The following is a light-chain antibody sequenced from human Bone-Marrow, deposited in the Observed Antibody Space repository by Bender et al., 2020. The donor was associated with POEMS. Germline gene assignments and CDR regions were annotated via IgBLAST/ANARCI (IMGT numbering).Light chain of an antibody. CDR1: SSDVGANNY. Sequence: QSSLTQPASVSGSPGQSITISCTGTSSDVGANNYVSWYQQHPGQAPQLIIYDVSDRPSGVSNRFSGSKSGNTASLTISGLQPEDEADYYCCSYTSSTTLVFGGGTKVTVL. CDR3: CSYTSSTTLV. V-gene: IGLV2-14*01. CDR2: DVS. J-gene: IGLJ2*01.